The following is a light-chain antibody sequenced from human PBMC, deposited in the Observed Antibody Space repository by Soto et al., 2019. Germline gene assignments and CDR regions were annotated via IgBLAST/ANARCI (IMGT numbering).Light chain of an antibody. V-gene: IGLV1-51*01. CDR2: DNN. CDR1: SPNIGNNY. CDR3: ETWDSSLSTGV. Sequence: QSVLTQPPSVSAAPGQKVSISCSGSSPNIGNNYVSWFQQLPGTAPKLLIYDNNKRPSGIPDRFSGSKSGTSATLGITGLQTGDEADYYCETWDSSLSTGVFGGGTKLTVL. J-gene: IGLJ3*02.